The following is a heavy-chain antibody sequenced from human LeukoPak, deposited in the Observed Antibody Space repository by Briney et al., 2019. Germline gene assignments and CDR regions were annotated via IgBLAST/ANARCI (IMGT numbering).Heavy chain of an antibody. V-gene: IGHV5-10-1*01. J-gene: IGHJ4*02. CDR3: ARQYSGYDYYFDY. Sequence: GESLRISCKGSGYTFTNYWISWVRQMPGKRLEWMGRIDPSDSYTNYNPSFRGHITISADKSSSTAYLHWSSLKAPDTAMYFCARQYSGYDYYFDYWGQGILVTVSS. CDR1: GYTFTNYW. CDR2: IDPSDSYT. D-gene: IGHD5-12*01.